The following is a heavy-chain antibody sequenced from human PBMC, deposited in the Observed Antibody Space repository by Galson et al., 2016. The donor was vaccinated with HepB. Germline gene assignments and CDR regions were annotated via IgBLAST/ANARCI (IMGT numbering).Heavy chain of an antibody. V-gene: IGHV7-4-1*02. J-gene: IGHJ4*02. D-gene: IGHD6-19*01. Sequence: SVKVSCKASGYTFTTYAVIWVRQAPGQGLEWMGWINTNTGNPTYAQDFTGRFVFSLATSVSTAYLQISDLKAEDTAVYFCAREAGTVAGPGDYWGQGTLVTVSS. CDR2: INTNTGNP. CDR1: GYTFTTYA. CDR3: AREAGTVAGPGDY.